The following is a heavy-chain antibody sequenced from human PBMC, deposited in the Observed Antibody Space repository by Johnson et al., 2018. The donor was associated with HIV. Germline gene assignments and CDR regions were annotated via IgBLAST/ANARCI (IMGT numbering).Heavy chain of an antibody. CDR2: ISWNSGSI. CDR1: GFTFDDYA. J-gene: IGHJ3*02. D-gene: IGHD6-13*01. CDR3: AKDTEAAAGTYDAFDI. Sequence: LLVESGGGLVQPGRSLRLSCAASGFTFDDYAMHWVRQAPGKGLEWVSGISWNSGSIGYADSVKGRFTISRDNAKNSLYLQKNSLRAEDTALYYCAKDTEAAAGTYDAFDIWGQGTMVTVSS. V-gene: IGHV3-9*01.